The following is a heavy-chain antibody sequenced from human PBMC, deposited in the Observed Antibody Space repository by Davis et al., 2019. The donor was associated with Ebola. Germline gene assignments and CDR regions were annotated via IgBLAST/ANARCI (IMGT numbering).Heavy chain of an antibody. CDR1: GYTFTSYG. D-gene: IGHD6-13*01. CDR2: ISAYNGNT. CDR3: ARDILHVFEYSSSWRPYYYYGMDV. Sequence: AASVKVSCKASGYTFTSYGISWVRQAPGQGLEWMGWISAYNGNTNYAQKLQGRVTMTTDTSTSTAYMELRSLRSDDTAVYYCARDILHVFEYSSSWRPYYYYGMDVWGQGTTVTVSS. V-gene: IGHV1-18*01. J-gene: IGHJ6*02.